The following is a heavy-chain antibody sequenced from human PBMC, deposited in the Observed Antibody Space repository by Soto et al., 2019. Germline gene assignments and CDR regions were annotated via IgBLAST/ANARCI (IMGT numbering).Heavy chain of an antibody. CDR2: ISWDGGST. V-gene: IGHV3-43D*04. J-gene: IGHJ6*02. CDR3: AKGTTYYYGMDV. CDR1: GFTFDDYA. D-gene: IGHD4-17*01. Sequence: HPGGSLRLSCAASGFTFDDYAMHWVRQAPGKGLEWVSLISWDGGSTYYADSVKGRFTISRDNSKNSLYLQMNSLRAEDTALYYCAKGTTYYYGMDVWGQGTTVTVSS.